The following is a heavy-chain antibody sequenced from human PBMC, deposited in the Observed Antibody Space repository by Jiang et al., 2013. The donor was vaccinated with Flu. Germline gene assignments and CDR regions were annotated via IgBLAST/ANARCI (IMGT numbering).Heavy chain of an antibody. CDR3: ARAPGVVTWFDP. Sequence: PGLVKPSETLSLTCTVSGGSISSYYWSWIRQPPGKGLEWIGYIYYSGSTNYNPSLKSRVTISVDTSKNQFSLKLSSVTAADTAVYYCARAPGVVTWFDPWGQGTLVTVSS. V-gene: IGHV4-59*01. CDR2: IYYSGST. D-gene: IGHD2-21*02. CDR1: GGSISSYY. J-gene: IGHJ5*02.